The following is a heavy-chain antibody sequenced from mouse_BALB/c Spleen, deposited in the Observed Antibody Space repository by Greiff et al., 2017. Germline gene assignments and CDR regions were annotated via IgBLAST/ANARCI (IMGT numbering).Heavy chain of an antibody. CDR1: GFNIKDTY. Sequence: EVQLQQSGAELVKPGASVKLSCTASGFNIKDTYMHWVKQRPEQGLEWIGRIDPANGNTKYDPKFQGKATITADTSSNTAYLQLSSLTSEDTAVYYCASLLRLPYWGQGTTLTVSS. CDR2: IDPANGNT. CDR3: ASLLRLPY. J-gene: IGHJ2*01. D-gene: IGHD1-2*01. V-gene: IGHV14-3*02.